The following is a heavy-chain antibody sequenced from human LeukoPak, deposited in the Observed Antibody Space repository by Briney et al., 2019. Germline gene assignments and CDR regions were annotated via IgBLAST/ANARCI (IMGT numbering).Heavy chain of an antibody. Sequence: SETLSLTCTVSGDSISGSPCYWAWIRQTPGKGFEWIGSIYHKGNTYYNPSLKSRVVISVDTSKNQFSLKLASLTAADTAVYYCARPPDLAATGYWGQGTLVTVSS. CDR3: ARPPDLAATGY. CDR1: GDSISGSPCY. CDR2: IYHKGNT. V-gene: IGHV4-39*01. D-gene: IGHD6-13*01. J-gene: IGHJ4*02.